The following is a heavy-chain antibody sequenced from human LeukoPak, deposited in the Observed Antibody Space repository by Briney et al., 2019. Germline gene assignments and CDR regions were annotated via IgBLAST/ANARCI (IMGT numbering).Heavy chain of an antibody. CDR1: GFTFNGYV. Sequence: GGSLRLSCVASGFTFNGYVMRWVRQAPGKGLERVSGISESGDIKIYAESVKGRFTISRDNSKNTLYLQMNSLRVEDTAIYYCTQVNGGAAIDTKYFQHWGPGTLVTVSS. D-gene: IGHD6-25*01. V-gene: IGHV3-23*01. CDR2: ISESGDIK. CDR3: TQVNGGAAIDTKYFQH. J-gene: IGHJ1*01.